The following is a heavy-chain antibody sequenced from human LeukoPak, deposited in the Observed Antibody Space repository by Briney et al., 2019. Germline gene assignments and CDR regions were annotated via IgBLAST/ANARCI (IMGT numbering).Heavy chain of an antibody. CDR3: ASGPLYGGYDD. J-gene: IGHJ4*02. V-gene: IGHV1-69*05. Sequence: SVKVSCKASGGTFSSYAISWVRQAPGQGLEWMGRIIPIFGTANYAQEFQGRVTITTDESTSTAYMELSSLRSEDTAVSYCASGPLYGGYDDWGQGTLVTVSS. CDR1: GGTFSSYA. CDR2: IIPIFGTA. D-gene: IGHD5-12*01.